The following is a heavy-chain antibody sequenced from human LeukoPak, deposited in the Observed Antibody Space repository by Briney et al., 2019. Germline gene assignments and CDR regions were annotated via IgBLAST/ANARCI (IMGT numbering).Heavy chain of an antibody. CDR3: ARAKRSSGSLSGFDY. CDR1: GGSFRGS. CDR2: INHSGST. J-gene: IGHJ4*02. D-gene: IGHD3-10*01. V-gene: IGHV4-34*01. Sequence: SETLSLTCADYGGSFRGSWTWIRQPPGEGLEWIGEINHSGSTNYNPSLKSRVTMSVDTSKNQFSLKLSSVTAADTAVYYCARAKRSSGSLSGFDYWGQGTLVTVSS.